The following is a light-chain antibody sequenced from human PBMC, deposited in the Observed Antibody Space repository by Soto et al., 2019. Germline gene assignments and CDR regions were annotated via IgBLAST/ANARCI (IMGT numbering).Light chain of an antibody. Sequence: EIVLTQSPGTLSLSPGDRVTLSCRASQRINASYLAWYRQKPGQAPRLLIYGASNRATGIPDRFSGSGSGTDFTLTISRLEPEDFAVYYCQQYGSSGTFGQGTKVDIK. CDR1: QRINASY. CDR3: QQYGSSGT. J-gene: IGKJ1*01. V-gene: IGKV3-20*01. CDR2: GAS.